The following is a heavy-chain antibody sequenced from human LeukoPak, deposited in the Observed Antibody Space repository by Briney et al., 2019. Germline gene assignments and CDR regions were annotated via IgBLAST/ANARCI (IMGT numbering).Heavy chain of an antibody. CDR1: GYTFTSNY. J-gene: IGHJ5*02. CDR3: AREVGATTVGWFDP. Sequence: ASVKVSCKASGYTFTSNYMHWVRQAPGQGLEWVGWINPNSGGTNYAQKFQGRVTMTRDTSISTAYMELSRLRSDDTAVYYCAREVGATTVGWFDPWGQGTLVTVSS. D-gene: IGHD1-26*01. CDR2: INPNSGGT. V-gene: IGHV1-2*02.